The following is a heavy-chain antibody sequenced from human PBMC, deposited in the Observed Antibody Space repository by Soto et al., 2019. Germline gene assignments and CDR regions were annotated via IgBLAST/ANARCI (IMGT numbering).Heavy chain of an antibody. J-gene: IGHJ3*02. V-gene: IGHV3-23*01. CDR2: ISGSGGST. CDR3: AKDRDIVVVPAAIAFDI. Sequence: VQLLESGGGLVQPGGSLRLSCAASGFTFSSYAMSWVRQAPGKGLEWVSAISGSGGSTYYADSVKGRFTISRDNSKNTLYLQMNSLRAEDTAVYYCAKDRDIVVVPAAIAFDIWGQGTMVTVSS. D-gene: IGHD2-2*01. CDR1: GFTFSSYA.